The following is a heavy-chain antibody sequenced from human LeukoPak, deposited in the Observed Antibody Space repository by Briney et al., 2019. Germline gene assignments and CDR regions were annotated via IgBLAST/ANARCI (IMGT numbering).Heavy chain of an antibody. D-gene: IGHD4-17*01. CDR2: ISYDGSNK. V-gene: IGHV3-30-3*01. CDR3: ARVSTVTTFYYYYGMDV. J-gene: IGHJ6*02. CDR1: GFTFSSYA. Sequence: GRSLRLSCAASGFTFSSYAMHWVRQAPGKGLEWVAVISYDGSNKYYADSVKGRFTISRDSSKNTLYLQMNSLRAEDTAVYYCARVSTVTTFYYYYGMDVWGQGTTVTVSS.